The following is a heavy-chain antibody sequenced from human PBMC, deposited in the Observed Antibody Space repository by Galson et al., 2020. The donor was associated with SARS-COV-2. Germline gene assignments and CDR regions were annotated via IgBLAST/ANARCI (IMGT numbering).Heavy chain of an antibody. Sequence: GESLKISCAASGFTFSDYYMSWIRQAPGKGLEWVSYISSSGSTIYYADSVKGRFTISRDNAKNSLYLQMNSLRAEDTAVYYCAREALSEITIFGVVIYRYVDYWGQGTLVTVSS. CDR1: GFTFSDYY. CDR3: AREALSEITIFGVVIYRYVDY. V-gene: IGHV3-11*01. D-gene: IGHD3-3*01. CDR2: ISSSGSTI. J-gene: IGHJ4*02.